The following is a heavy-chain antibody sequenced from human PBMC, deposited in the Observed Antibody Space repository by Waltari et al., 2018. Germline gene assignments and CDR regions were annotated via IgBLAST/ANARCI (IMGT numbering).Heavy chain of an antibody. CDR2: IYYSGST. V-gene: IGHV4-39*07. CDR1: GGSISSSSYY. CDR3: SGIAVAGTGLDY. J-gene: IGHJ4*02. Sequence: QLQLQESGPGLVKPSETLSLTCTVSGGSISSSSYYRGWIRQPPGKGLEWIGSIYYSGSTYYNPSLKRRVTISVDTSKNQFSLKLSSVTAADTAVYYCSGIAVAGTGLDYWGQGTLVTVSS. D-gene: IGHD6-19*01.